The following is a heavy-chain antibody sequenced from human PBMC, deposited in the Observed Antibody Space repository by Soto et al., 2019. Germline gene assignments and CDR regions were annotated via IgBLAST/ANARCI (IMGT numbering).Heavy chain of an antibody. CDR1: GFTFSSNG. CDR2: IWYDGNKK. J-gene: IGHJ4*02. D-gene: IGHD3-22*01. Sequence: GGSLRLSCAASGFTFSSNGMHWVRQTPGKGLEWVAVIWYDGNKKYYGDSVRGRFTISRDNSKNTLYLEMNSLRAEDTAVYYCVVDTSGLLDYWGQGTQVTVSS. CDR3: VVDTSGLLDY. V-gene: IGHV3-33*03.